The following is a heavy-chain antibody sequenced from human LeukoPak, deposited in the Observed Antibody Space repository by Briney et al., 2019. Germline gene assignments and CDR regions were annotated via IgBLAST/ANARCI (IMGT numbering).Heavy chain of an antibody. CDR1: GFTFSSYA. CDR2: ISYDGSNK. CDR3: ATSQDTAMDSIDY. J-gene: IGHJ4*02. Sequence: GRSLRLSCAASGFTFSSYAMHWVRQAPGKGLEWVAVISYDGSNKYYADSVKGRFTISRDNSKNTLYLQMNSLRAEDTAVYYCATSQDTAMDSIDYWGQGTLVTVSS. D-gene: IGHD5-18*01. V-gene: IGHV3-30-3*01.